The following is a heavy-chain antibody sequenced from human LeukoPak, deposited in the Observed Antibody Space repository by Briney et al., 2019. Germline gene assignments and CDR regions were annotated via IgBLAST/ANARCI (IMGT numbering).Heavy chain of an antibody. Sequence: PGGSLRLSCAASGFTCSSYWMHWVRQAPGKGLVWVSRINSDGSSTSYADSVRGRFTVSRDNAKNTLYLQMNSLRAEDTAVYYCTSIPGDWGQGTLVTVSS. CDR3: TSIPGD. CDR2: INSDGSST. D-gene: IGHD7-27*01. J-gene: IGHJ4*02. CDR1: GFTCSSYW. V-gene: IGHV3-74*01.